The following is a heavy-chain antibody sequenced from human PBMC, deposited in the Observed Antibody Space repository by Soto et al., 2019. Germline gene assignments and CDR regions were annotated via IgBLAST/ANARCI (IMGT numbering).Heavy chain of an antibody. V-gene: IGHV3-53*01. D-gene: IGHD6-19*01. CDR2: IYSGGST. CDR3: ARDGSSGRKDYYYYGMDV. J-gene: IGHJ6*02. CDR1: GFTVSSNY. Sequence: GGSLRLSCAASGFTVSSNYMSWVGQSPGKGLEWVSVIYSGGSTYYADSVKGRFTISRDNSKNTLYLQMNSLRAEDTAVYYCARDGSSGRKDYYYYGMDVWGQGTTVTVSS.